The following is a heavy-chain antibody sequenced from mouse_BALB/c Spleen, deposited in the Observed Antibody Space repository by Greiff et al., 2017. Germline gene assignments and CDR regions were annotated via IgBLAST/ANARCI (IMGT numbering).Heavy chain of an antibody. Sequence: EVQVVESGGGLVQPGGSLKLSCAASGFTFSSYGMSWVRQTPDKRLELVATINSNGGSNYYPDSVKGRFTISRDNAKNTLYLQMNSLKSEDTAMYYCTRVYAYEAIDYWGQGTSVTVSA. CDR2: INSNGGSN. V-gene: IGHV5-6-3*01. CDR3: TRVYAYEAIDY. D-gene: IGHD2-3*01. J-gene: IGHJ4*01. CDR1: GFTFSSYG.